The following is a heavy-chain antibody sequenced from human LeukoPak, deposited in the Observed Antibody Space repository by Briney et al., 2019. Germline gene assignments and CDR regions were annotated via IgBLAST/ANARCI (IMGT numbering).Heavy chain of an antibody. D-gene: IGHD1-7*01. V-gene: IGHV4-34*01. CDR1: GGSFSNYY. CDR2: INDSGRT. CDR3: TRRWNYGRNYYIDV. Sequence: PSETLSLTCAVYGGSFSNYYWSWIRQPPGKGLEWIGEINDSGRTNYNPSLMSRVTVSVDTSKNQFSLRLTSVTATDMAVYYCTRRWNYGRNYYIDVWGNGATVSVSS. J-gene: IGHJ6*03.